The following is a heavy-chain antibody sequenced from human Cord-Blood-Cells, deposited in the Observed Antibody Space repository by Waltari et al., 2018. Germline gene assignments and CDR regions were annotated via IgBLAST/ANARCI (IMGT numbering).Heavy chain of an antibody. Sequence: EVQLVESGGGLVQPGGSLRLSWAAPGLTFSRLWVRLARQAPGKGLEWVANIKQDGSEKYYVDSVKGRFTISRDNAKNSLYLQMNSLRAEDTAVYYCAREGTVTTGPFDYWGQGTLVTVSS. D-gene: IGHD4-4*01. V-gene: IGHV3-7*01. CDR1: GLTFSRLW. J-gene: IGHJ4*02. CDR2: IKQDGSEK. CDR3: AREGTVTTGPFDY.